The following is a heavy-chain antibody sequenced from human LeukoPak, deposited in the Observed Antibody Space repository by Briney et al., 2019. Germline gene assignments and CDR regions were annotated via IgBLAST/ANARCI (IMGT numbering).Heavy chain of an antibody. J-gene: IGHJ4*02. D-gene: IGHD5-12*01. CDR3: ARGYSGYDY. CDR2: IYSGGST. V-gene: IGHV3-53*01. Sequence: PGGSLRLSCAASGFTFSSYNMNWVRQAPGKGLEWVSVIYSGGSTYYADSVKGRFTISRDNSKNTLYLQMNSLRAEDTAVYYCARGYSGYDYWGQGTLVTVSS. CDR1: GFTFSSYN.